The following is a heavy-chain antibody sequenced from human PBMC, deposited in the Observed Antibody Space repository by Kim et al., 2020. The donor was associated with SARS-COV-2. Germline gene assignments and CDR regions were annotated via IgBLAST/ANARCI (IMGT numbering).Heavy chain of an antibody. CDR3: ARDQYSGYDWHY. Sequence: SETLSLTCTVSGGSISSSSYYWGWIRQPPGKGLEWIGSIYYSGSTYYNPSLKSRVTISVDTSKNQFSLKLSSVTAADTAVYYCARDQYSGYDWHYWGQGTLVTVSS. V-gene: IGHV4-39*07. CDR1: GGSISSSSYY. D-gene: IGHD5-12*01. J-gene: IGHJ4*02. CDR2: IYYSGST.